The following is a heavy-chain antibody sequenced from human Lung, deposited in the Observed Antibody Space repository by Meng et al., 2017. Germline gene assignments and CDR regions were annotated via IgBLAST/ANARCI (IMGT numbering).Heavy chain of an antibody. D-gene: IGHD2-21*01. V-gene: IGHV1-2*02. CDR1: GYTFIGHY. CDR2: IDPKSGGT. Sequence: ASVQVSCKASGYTFIGHYIHWVRQAPGQGLEWVGRIDPKSGGTDFGQKFRDRVTLTRATTLNTAYMEVFGLRSDDTTVYYCAREGTPMWFAGRDGLHVWGQGTTVTVSS. J-gene: IGHJ3*01. CDR3: AREGTPMWFAGRDGLHV.